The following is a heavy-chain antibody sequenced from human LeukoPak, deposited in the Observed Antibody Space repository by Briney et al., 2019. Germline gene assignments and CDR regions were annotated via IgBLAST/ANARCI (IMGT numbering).Heavy chain of an antibody. CDR2: IRYDGSDE. Sequence: GGSLRLSCAASGFTLSNYGMHWVRQAPGKGLEWLAFIRYDGSDEQYADSVKGRFTISRDYFKNTLYLQMNSLRPEDTAVYYCAKAIWVAATSSWFCLDYWGQGTLVTVSS. V-gene: IGHV3-30*02. J-gene: IGHJ4*02. D-gene: IGHD3-10*01. CDR1: GFTLSNYG. CDR3: AKAIWVAATSSWFCLDY.